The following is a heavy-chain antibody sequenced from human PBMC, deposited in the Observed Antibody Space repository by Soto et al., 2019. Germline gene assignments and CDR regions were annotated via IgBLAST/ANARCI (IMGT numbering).Heavy chain of an antibody. J-gene: IGHJ6*02. V-gene: IGHV4-34*01. CDR3: ARSAAGVYYYYYGMDV. CDR1: GVSYSGYY. Sequence: SETLSLSCALYGVSYSGYYWGWIRQPPGKGLEWIGEINHSGSTNYNPSLKSRVTISVDTSKNQFSLKLSSVTAADTAVYYCARSAAGVYYYYYGMDVWGQGTTVT. CDR2: INHSGST. D-gene: IGHD6-13*01.